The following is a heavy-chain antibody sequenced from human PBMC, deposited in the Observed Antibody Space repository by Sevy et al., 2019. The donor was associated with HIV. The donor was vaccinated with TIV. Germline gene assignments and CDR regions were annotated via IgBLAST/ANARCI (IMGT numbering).Heavy chain of an antibody. CDR2: ISGSGGST. CDR1: GFTFSSYA. V-gene: IGHV3-23*01. CDR3: AKDSSQLYDFWSGYKKD. D-gene: IGHD3-3*01. J-gene: IGHJ4*02. Sequence: GGSLRLSCAASGFTFSSYAMSWVRQAPGKGLEWVSAISGSGGSTYYADSVKGRFTISRDNSKNTLYLQMNSLRAEDTAVYYCAKDSSQLYDFWSGYKKDWGQGTLVTVSS.